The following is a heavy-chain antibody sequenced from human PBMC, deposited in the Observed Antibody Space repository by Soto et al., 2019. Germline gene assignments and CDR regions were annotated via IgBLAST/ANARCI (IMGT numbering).Heavy chain of an antibody. V-gene: IGHV2-5*02. Sequence: QITLKESGPTLVKPTQTLTLTCTFSGFSLSTSGVGVGWIRQPPGKALEWLALIYWDDDKRYSPSLKNRLTNTKDTSKNQVVLTTTNTDPVDTATYYCANSKCSGGSCNGDFDYWGQGTLVTVSS. CDR2: IYWDDDK. J-gene: IGHJ4*02. D-gene: IGHD2-15*01. CDR3: ANSKCSGGSCNGDFDY. CDR1: GFSLSTSGVG.